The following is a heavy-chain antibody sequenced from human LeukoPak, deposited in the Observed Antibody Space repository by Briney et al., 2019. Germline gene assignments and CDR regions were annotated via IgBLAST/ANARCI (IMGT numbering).Heavy chain of an antibody. Sequence: GGSLRLSCAASAFTFNTYCMSWVRQAPGKGREWVANIKQDGREKYSVDSVKGRLTISTEKAKSSLYLQMNSLRAEDTAVYFCARSRYFSSSGCEYFDYWGQGTLVTVSS. J-gene: IGHJ4*02. CDR3: ARSRYFSSSGCEYFDY. CDR2: IKQDGREK. CDR1: AFTFNTYC. V-gene: IGHV3-7*01. D-gene: IGHD2-2*01.